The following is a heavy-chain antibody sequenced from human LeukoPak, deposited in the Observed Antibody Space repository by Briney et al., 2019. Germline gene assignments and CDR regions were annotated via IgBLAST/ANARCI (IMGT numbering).Heavy chain of an antibody. CDR1: GFTFSSYA. J-gene: IGHJ6*02. CDR3: ARVTTLYDSSDYYYYYGMDV. CDR2: ISYDGSNK. Sequence: GRSLRLSCAASGFTFSSYAMHWVRQAPGKGLEWVAVISYDGSNKYYADSVKGRFTISRDNSKNTLYLQMNSLRAEDTAVYYCARVTTLYDSSDYYYYYGMDVWGQGTTVTVSS. D-gene: IGHD3-22*01. V-gene: IGHV3-30-3*01.